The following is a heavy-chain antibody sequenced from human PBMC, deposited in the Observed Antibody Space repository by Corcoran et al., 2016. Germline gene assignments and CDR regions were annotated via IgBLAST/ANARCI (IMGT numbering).Heavy chain of an antibody. Sequence: QVQLVQSGAEVKKPGASVKVSCKASGYTFTSYGISWVRQAPGQGLEWMGWISAYNGNTNYAQKLQGRVTMTTDTSTSTAYRELRSLRSDDTAVYYCARELGYCSSTSCYQYYYYGMDVWGQGTTVTVSS. CDR1: GYTFTSYG. CDR2: ISAYNGNT. J-gene: IGHJ6*02. D-gene: IGHD2-2*01. V-gene: IGHV1-18*01. CDR3: ARELGYCSSTSCYQYYYYGMDV.